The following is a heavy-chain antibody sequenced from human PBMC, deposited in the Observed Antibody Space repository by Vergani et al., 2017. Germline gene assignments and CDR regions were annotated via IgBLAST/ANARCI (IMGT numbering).Heavy chain of an antibody. V-gene: IGHV4-59*01. J-gene: IGHJ6*03. CDR3: AGSKAADDYYYYYMDV. Sequence: QVQLPESGPGLVKPSETLSLTCTVSGGSISSYYWSWIRQPPGKGLEWIGYIYYSGSTNYNPSLKSRVTISVDTSKNQFSLKLSSLNAADTAVYYCAGSKAADDYYYYYMDVWGKGTTVTVSS. CDR2: IYYSGST. CDR1: GGSISSYY. D-gene: IGHD6-13*01.